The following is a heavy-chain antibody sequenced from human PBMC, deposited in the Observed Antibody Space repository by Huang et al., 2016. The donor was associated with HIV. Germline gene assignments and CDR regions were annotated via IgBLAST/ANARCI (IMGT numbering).Heavy chain of an antibody. D-gene: IGHD2-15*01. CDR3: ARGYCSGGTCYLYFDY. CDR1: GYNFTSYD. CDR2: MNPNSGSR. J-gene: IGHJ4*02. Sequence: QVQLVQSGAEVKKPGASVKVSCKASGYNFTSYDINWVRQATGQGLEWMGWMNPNSGSRGYAQRFQGRVTMTRNTSMSTAYMELSGLRSEDTAVYYCARGYCSGGTCYLYFDYWGQGTLVTVS. V-gene: IGHV1-8*01.